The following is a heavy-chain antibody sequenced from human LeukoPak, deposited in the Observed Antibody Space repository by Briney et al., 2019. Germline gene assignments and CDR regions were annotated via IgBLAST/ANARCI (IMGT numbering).Heavy chain of an antibody. CDR2: ISGSGGST. D-gene: IGHD5-12*01. CDR3: AKRGVAYYYYYYGMDV. J-gene: IGHJ6*04. Sequence: PGGSLRLSCAASGFTFSSYAMSWVRQAPGKGLEWVSAISGSGGSTYYADSVKGRFTISRDNSKNTLYLQMNSLRAEDTAVYYCAKRGVAYYYYYYGMDVWGKGTTVTVSP. CDR1: GFTFSSYA. V-gene: IGHV3-23*01.